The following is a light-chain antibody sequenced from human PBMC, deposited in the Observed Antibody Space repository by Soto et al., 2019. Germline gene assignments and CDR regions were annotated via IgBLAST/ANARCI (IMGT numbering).Light chain of an antibody. V-gene: IGKV1-39*01. CDR1: ENINKY. CDR3: QQTDSFPT. CDR2: AAS. J-gene: IGKJ5*01. Sequence: IQMTQSPSSLSATVGGRVTITSRATENINKYVSWYQHQPGKAPIILIYAASNLQSGVPSRLSGGGSGTDFTLTISTMQPEDFATYYCQQTDSFPTFGRGTRLEI.